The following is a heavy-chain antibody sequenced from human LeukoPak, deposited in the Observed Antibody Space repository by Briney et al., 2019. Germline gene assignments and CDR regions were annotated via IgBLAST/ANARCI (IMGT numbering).Heavy chain of an antibody. V-gene: IGHV3-43*02. D-gene: IGHD3-22*01. CDR2: ISGDGGST. CDR3: AKDYYYDSSGWIDY. CDR1: GFTFDDYA. J-gene: IGHJ4*02. Sequence: GGSLRLSCAASGFTFDDYAMHWVCQAPGKGLEWVSLISGDGGSTYYADSVKGRFTISRDNSKNSLYLQMNSLRTEDTALYYCAKDYYYDSSGWIDYWGQGTLVTVSS.